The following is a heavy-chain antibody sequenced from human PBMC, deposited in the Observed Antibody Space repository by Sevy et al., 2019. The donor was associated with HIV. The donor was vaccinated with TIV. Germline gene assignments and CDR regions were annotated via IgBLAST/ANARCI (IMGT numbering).Heavy chain of an antibody. V-gene: IGHV3-30-3*01. Sequence: GGSLRLSCAASGFTFSSYAMHWVRQAPGKGLEWVAVISYDGSNKYYADSVKGRFTISRDNSKNTLYLQMNSLRAEDTAVHYCARGGRKYSSDGGFDYWGQGTLVTVSS. CDR1: GFTFSSYA. CDR3: ARGGRKYSSDGGFDY. CDR2: ISYDGSNK. J-gene: IGHJ4*02. D-gene: IGHD6-19*01.